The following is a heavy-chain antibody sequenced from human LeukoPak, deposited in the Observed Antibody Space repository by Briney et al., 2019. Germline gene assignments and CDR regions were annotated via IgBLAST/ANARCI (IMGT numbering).Heavy chain of an antibody. V-gene: IGHV3-30-3*01. D-gene: IGHD6-19*01. Sequence: GGSLRLSCVASGFTFSAYYMSWVRQAPGKGLEWVAVISYDGSNKYYADSVKGRFTISRDNSKNTLYLQMNSLRAEDTAVYYCASAAVAGTFDYWGQGTLVTVSS. J-gene: IGHJ4*02. CDR3: ASAAVAGTFDY. CDR2: ISYDGSNK. CDR1: GFTFSAYY.